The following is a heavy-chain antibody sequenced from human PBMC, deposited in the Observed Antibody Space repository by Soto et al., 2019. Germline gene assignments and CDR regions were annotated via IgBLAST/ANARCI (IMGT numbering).Heavy chain of an antibody. CDR2: IYTSGST. V-gene: IGHV4-4*07. J-gene: IGHJ6*02. D-gene: IGHD3-3*01. CDR3: VLEVLPEYGMDV. Sequence: QVQLQESCPGLVQPSETLSLTCTVSGGSISSYYWSWIRQPAGKGLEWIGRIYTSGSTNYNHYLKSRVTMSVDTSKNQFSLKLSSVTAADTAVYYCVLEVLPEYGMDVWDQGTTVTVSS. CDR1: GGSISSYY.